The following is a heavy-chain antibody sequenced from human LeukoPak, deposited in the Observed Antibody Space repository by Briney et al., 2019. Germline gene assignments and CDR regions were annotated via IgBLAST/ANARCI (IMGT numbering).Heavy chain of an antibody. D-gene: IGHD5-12*01. CDR2: IYDSGST. CDR1: GGSTSSSTYY. V-gene: IGHV4-39*01. Sequence: PSETLSLTCTVSGGSTSSSTYYWDWIRQPPGKGLEWIGNIYDSGSTHYNPSLESRVTISVDTSKNQFSLKLNSVTAADTAVYYCATHSRAGSGGFENAFEIWGQGTMVTVSS. CDR3: ATHSRAGSGGFENAFEI. J-gene: IGHJ3*02.